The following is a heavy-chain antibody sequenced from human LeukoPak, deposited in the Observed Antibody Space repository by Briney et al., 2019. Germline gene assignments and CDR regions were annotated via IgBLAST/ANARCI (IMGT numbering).Heavy chain of an antibody. Sequence: GRSLRLSCAASGFTFDDYAMHWVRHAPGKGLEWVSGISWNSGSIGYADSVKGRFTISRDNAKNSLYLQINSLRAEDTALYYCAKERTMVRGVLDVWGQGTTVTVSS. CDR3: AKERTMVRGVLDV. CDR1: GFTFDDYA. CDR2: ISWNSGSI. D-gene: IGHD3-10*01. V-gene: IGHV3-9*01. J-gene: IGHJ6*02.